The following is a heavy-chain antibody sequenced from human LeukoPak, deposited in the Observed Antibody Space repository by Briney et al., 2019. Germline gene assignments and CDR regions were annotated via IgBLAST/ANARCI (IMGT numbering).Heavy chain of an antibody. CDR2: XXXSGST. CDR3: ARGLYDFWSGYSNWFDP. V-gene: IGHV4-31*02. D-gene: IGHD3-3*01. J-gene: IGHJ5*02. Sequence: GLEXXXXXXXSGSTYYNPSLKSRVTISVDTSKNQFSLKLSSVTAADTAVYYCARGLYDFWSGYSNWFDPWGQGTLVTVSS.